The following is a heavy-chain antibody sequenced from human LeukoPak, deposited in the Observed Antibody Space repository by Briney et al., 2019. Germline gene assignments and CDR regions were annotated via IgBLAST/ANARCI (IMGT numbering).Heavy chain of an antibody. CDR2: ISWNSGTI. CDR1: GFIFNNYA. D-gene: IGHD6-19*01. Sequence: GGSLRLSCAGSGFIFNNYALHWVRQPPGKGLEWVSGISWNSGTIDYADSVRGRFTISRDNAKNSLYLQMDSLRVEDTAFYYCAKDNRRHYTSGPNPDSLHWGQGALVTVSS. J-gene: IGHJ4*02. CDR3: AKDNRRHYTSGPNPDSLH. V-gene: IGHV3-9*01.